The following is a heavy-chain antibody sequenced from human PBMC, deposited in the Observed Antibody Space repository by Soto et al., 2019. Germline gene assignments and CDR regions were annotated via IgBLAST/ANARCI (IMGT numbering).Heavy chain of an antibody. V-gene: IGHV3-11*01. D-gene: IGHD2-2*01. CDR2: ITSRGPTI. J-gene: IGHJ6*02. Sequence: QVQLVESGGGLVKPGGSLRLSCAASGFTFSDYYMSWVRQAPGKGLEWISYITSRGPTIYYADSVKGRVTISRDNAKKSLYLQMNSLRAEDTAVYYCARALGYCSSTSCYEAYGMDVWGQGTTVTVS. CDR1: GFTFSDYY. CDR3: ARALGYCSSTSCYEAYGMDV.